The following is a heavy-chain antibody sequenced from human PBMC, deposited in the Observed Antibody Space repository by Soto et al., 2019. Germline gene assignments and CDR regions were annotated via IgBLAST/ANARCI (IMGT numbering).Heavy chain of an antibody. D-gene: IGHD2-2*02. V-gene: IGHV4-59*01. CDR3: ARVPRSGGTSCYTCSYYGMDV. Sequence: PSETLSLTCTVSGGSISSYYWSWIRQPPGKGLEWIGYIYYSGSTNYNPSLKSRVTISVDTSKNQFSLKLSSVTAADTAVYYCARVPRSGGTSCYTCSYYGMDVWGQGTTVTVSS. CDR2: IYYSGST. J-gene: IGHJ6*02. CDR1: GGSISSYY.